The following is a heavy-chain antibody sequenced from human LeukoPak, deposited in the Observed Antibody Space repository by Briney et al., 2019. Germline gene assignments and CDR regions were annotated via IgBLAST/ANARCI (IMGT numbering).Heavy chain of an antibody. D-gene: IGHD3-10*01. Sequence: PSETLSLTCAVSGYSISSGYYWGWIRQPPGKGLEWIGSVYHSGSTYYNPSLPSRVTISVDTSKNQFSLTLSSVTAADTAVYYCARGRAGSYRSYFDYWGQGTLVTVSS. CDR1: GYSISSGYY. V-gene: IGHV4-38-2*01. CDR2: VYHSGST. J-gene: IGHJ4*02. CDR3: ARGRAGSYRSYFDY.